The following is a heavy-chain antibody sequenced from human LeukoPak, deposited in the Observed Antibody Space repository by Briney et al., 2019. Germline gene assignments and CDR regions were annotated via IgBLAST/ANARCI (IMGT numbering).Heavy chain of an antibody. V-gene: IGHV3-23*01. J-gene: IGHJ4*02. CDR3: APLVVDGNMHLDY. CDR2: ISNGGGRT. Sequence: GGSLRLSCAASGFTFSTYAMNWVRQAPGKGLEWVSGISNGGGRTYYTDSVKGRFTIFRDNSKNTLYLEMNSLRAEDTAVYYCAPLVVDGNMHLDYWGQGTLVSVSS. D-gene: IGHD5-12*01. CDR1: GFTFSTYA.